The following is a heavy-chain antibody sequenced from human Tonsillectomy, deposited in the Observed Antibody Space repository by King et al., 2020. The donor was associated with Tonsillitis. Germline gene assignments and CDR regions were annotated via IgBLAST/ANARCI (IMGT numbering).Heavy chain of an antibody. D-gene: IGHD6-13*01. CDR1: GATFSSYA. CDR2: IIPIFGTT. Sequence: QLVQSGAEVKKPGSSVKVSCKASGATFSSYAITWVRQAPGQGLEWMGGIIPIFGTTNYAQKFQGRVTITADESTSTAYMELSSLRSEDTAVYYCARAPQSIAAAVHYYYYGMDVWGQGTTVTVSS. CDR3: ARAPQSIAAAVHYYYYGMDV. J-gene: IGHJ6*02. V-gene: IGHV1-69*12.